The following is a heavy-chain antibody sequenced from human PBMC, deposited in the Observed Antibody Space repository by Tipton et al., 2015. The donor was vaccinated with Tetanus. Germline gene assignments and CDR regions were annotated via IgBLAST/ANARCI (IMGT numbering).Heavy chain of an antibody. CDR3: APSRDSSGYFSTF. D-gene: IGHD3-22*01. J-gene: IGHJ4*02. Sequence: SLRLSCAVSGLTVSINSMSWVRQAPRKGLEWVSVIYSGGSTYYGDSVKGRFTISRDNSKKTVYLQMNSLRADDTALYYCAPSRDSSGYFSTFWGQGTLVTVSS. CDR1: GLTVSINS. V-gene: IGHV3-53*01. CDR2: IYSGGST.